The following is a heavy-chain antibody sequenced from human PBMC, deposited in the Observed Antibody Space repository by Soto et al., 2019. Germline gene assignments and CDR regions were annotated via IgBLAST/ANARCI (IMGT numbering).Heavy chain of an antibody. Sequence: QVQLQESGPGLVKPSQTLSLTCTVSGGSISSGGYYWSWIRQHPGKGLEWIGYIYYSGSTNYNPSLKSRVTISVDTSKNQFSLKLSSVTAADTAVYYCARDSSGSQYYYYGMDVWGQGTTVTVSS. D-gene: IGHD3-22*01. CDR1: GGSISSGGYY. J-gene: IGHJ6*02. V-gene: IGHV4-31*03. CDR2: IYYSGST. CDR3: ARDSSGSQYYYYGMDV.